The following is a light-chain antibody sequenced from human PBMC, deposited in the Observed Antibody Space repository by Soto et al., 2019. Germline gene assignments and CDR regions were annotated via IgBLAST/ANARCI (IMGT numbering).Light chain of an antibody. Sequence: EFVLPQSPGTLSLSPGERATLSCRASQSVSSYLAWYQQKPGQAPRLLIYDASNRATGIPARFSGSGSGTDFTLTISSLEPEDFAVYYCQQRSKWPRTFGQGTKVDIK. J-gene: IGKJ1*01. CDR3: QQRSKWPRT. CDR1: QSVSSY. CDR2: DAS. V-gene: IGKV3-11*01.